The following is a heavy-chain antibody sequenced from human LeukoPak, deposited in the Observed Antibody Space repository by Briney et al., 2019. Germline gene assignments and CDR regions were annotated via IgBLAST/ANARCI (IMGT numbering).Heavy chain of an antibody. CDR3: ATDPATVGITTRDF. CDR2: ISGSDGST. D-gene: IGHD1-26*01. Sequence: GGSLRLSCATSGFTFSGYAMSWVRQAPGKGLEWVSGISGSDGSTYYADPVKGRFTVSRDNSKNTLYLQMNSLRAEDTAVYYCATDPATVGITTRDFWGQGTLVTVSS. CDR1: GFTFSGYA. J-gene: IGHJ4*02. V-gene: IGHV3-23*01.